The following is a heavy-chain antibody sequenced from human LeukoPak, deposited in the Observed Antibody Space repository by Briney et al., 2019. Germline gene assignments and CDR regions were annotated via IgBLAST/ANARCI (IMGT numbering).Heavy chain of an antibody. D-gene: IGHD6-6*01. Sequence: GGSLRLSCAASGFTFSSYGIHWVRQAPGKGLEWVAFIRHDGSNKYYADSVKGRFTISRDNSKSTLYLQMNSLRAEDTAVYYCARDGSVSQGIAARRSSTNWFDPWGQGTLVTVSS. CDR3: ARDGSVSQGIAARRSSTNWFDP. V-gene: IGHV3-30*02. J-gene: IGHJ5*02. CDR1: GFTFSSYG. CDR2: IRHDGSNK.